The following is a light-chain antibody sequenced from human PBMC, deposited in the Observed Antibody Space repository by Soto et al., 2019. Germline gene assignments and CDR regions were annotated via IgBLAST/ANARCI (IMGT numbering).Light chain of an antibody. CDR2: AVS. V-gene: IGLV2-14*03. J-gene: IGLJ1*01. CDR3: SSFSSSSTQV. Sequence: QSALTQPASVSGSSGRSITISCTGTSSDVGRYNFVSWYQQHPGNAPKLLIYAVSDRPSGVSTRFSGSKSGNTASLAISGRQAEDEAVYYCSSFSSSSTQVFGTGTKLTVL. CDR1: SSDVGRYNF.